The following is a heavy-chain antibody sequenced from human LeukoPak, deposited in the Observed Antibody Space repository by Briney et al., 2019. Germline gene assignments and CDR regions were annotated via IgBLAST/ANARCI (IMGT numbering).Heavy chain of an antibody. Sequence: GESLKISCKGSGYSFTSYWIGWVRQMPGKGLEGMGIIYPGDSDTRYSPSFQGQVTISADKSISTAYLQWSSLKASDTAMYYCARLPPIAAAGTRWDNWFDPWGQGTLVTVSS. V-gene: IGHV5-51*01. J-gene: IGHJ5*02. CDR3: ARLPPIAAAGTRWDNWFDP. CDR1: GYSFTSYW. CDR2: IYPGDSDT. D-gene: IGHD6-13*01.